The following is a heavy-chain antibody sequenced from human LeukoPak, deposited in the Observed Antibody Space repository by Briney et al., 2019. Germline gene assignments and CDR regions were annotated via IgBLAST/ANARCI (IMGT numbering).Heavy chain of an antibody. CDR2: IYPADSST. Sequence: GESLNISCKGSGSSFATSWIGWVRQLPGKGLEWMGLIYPADSSTRYSPSFQGQITISVDKSIDTAYLQWSSLKASDTAMYYCARLGSWWPADYWGQGTLVTVSS. D-gene: IGHD6-13*01. J-gene: IGHJ4*02. V-gene: IGHV5-51*01. CDR3: ARLGSWWPADY. CDR1: GSSFATSW.